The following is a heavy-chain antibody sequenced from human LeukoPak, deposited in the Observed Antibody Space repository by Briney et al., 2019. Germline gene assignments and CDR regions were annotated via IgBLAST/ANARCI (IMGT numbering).Heavy chain of an antibody. J-gene: IGHJ4*02. Sequence: SETLSLTCSIAGGSISTYYWSWLRQTPGKGLEWVGNIHTSGSTNYNPSLKSRVTISVDTSRNQFSLKLGSVTAADTAVYYCARQAPPTYCSSSGCYYFDHWGQGALVTVSS. V-gene: IGHV4-4*09. CDR3: ARQAPPTYCSSSGCYYFDH. D-gene: IGHD2-2*01. CDR2: IHTSGST. CDR1: GGSISTYY.